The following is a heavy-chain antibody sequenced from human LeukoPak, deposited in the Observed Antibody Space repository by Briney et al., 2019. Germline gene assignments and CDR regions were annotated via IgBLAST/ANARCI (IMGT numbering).Heavy chain of an antibody. V-gene: IGHV1-18*01. J-gene: IGHJ4*02. CDR3: ARAQNWGSYRQAKTYFDY. Sequence: EASVKVSCKASGYTLTSYGVSWVRQAPGQGLEWMGWISAYNGNTNYAQKLQGRVTMATDTSTSTAYMELRSLRSDDTAVYYCARAQNWGSYRQAKTYFDYWGQGTLVTVSS. D-gene: IGHD3-16*02. CDR2: ISAYNGNT. CDR1: GYTLTSYG.